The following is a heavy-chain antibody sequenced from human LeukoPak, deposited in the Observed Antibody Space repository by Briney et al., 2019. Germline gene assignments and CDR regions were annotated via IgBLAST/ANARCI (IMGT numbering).Heavy chain of an antibody. CDR1: GGSISSYY. Sequence: SETLSLTCTVSGGSISSYYWSWIRQPPGKGLEWIGYIYYSGSTNYNPSLKSRVTISVDTSKNQFSLKLSSVIAADTAVYYCARVGRITIFGVANYYFDYWGQGTLVTVSS. V-gene: IGHV4-59*01. CDR3: ARVGRITIFGVANYYFDY. J-gene: IGHJ4*02. CDR2: IYYSGST. D-gene: IGHD3-3*01.